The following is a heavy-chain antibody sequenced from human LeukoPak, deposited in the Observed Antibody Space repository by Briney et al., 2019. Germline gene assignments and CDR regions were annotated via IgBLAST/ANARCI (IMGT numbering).Heavy chain of an antibody. D-gene: IGHD4-23*01. Sequence: GGSLRLSCAASGFTFSSYWMNWVRQAPGKGPVWVSRIASDGSSTTYADSVKGRFSNSRDNAKNTLYLQMNSLRVEDTAVYYCARGRPHGNDYWGQGTLVTVSS. CDR3: ARGRPHGNDY. V-gene: IGHV3-74*01. J-gene: IGHJ4*02. CDR1: GFTFSSYW. CDR2: IASDGSST.